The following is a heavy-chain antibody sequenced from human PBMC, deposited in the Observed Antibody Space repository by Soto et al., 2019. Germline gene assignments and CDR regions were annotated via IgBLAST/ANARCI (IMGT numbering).Heavy chain of an antibody. D-gene: IGHD2-21*02. Sequence: QVQLVQSGAEEKKPGASVKVSCKASGYTFTSYAMHWVRQAPGQRLEWMGWINAGNGNTKYSQKFQVRVTITSETSVSASFMALSGLRSEATSVYFWGRSSVVVTALDYCGQGTLVTVS. V-gene: IGHV1-3*05. J-gene: IGHJ4*02. CDR2: INAGNGNT. CDR1: GYTFTSYA. CDR3: GRSSVVVTALDY.